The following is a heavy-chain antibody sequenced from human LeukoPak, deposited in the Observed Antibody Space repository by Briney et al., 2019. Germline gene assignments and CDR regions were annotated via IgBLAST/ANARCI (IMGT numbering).Heavy chain of an antibody. V-gene: IGHV3-74*01. CDR3: ARDRSYNLDY. Sequence: HPGGSLRLSCAASGFTFSSYWMHWVRQAPGKGLVWVSHINGGGSSTSYADSVKGRVTISRDNAKNTLYLQINRLTAEDSAVYYCARDRSYNLDYWGQGTLVTVSS. J-gene: IGHJ4*02. CDR1: GFTFSSYW. CDR2: INGGGSST. D-gene: IGHD5-24*01.